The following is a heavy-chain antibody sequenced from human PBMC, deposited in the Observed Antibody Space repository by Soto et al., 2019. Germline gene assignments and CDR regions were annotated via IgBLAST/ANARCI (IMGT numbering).Heavy chain of an antibody. CDR3: AKSSGWYTPFDY. CDR2: ISGSGGST. D-gene: IGHD6-19*01. J-gene: IGHJ4*02. Sequence: GGSLVRSCSASGFTFSSYAMSWVRQAPGKGLEWVSAISGSGGSTYYADSVKGRFTISRDNSKNTLYLQMNSLTAEDTAVYYCAKSSGWYTPFDYWGQGTLVTVSS. V-gene: IGHV3-23*01. CDR1: GFTFSSYA.